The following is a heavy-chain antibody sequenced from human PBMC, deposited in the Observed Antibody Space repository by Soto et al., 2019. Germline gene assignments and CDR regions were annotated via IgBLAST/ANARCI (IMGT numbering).Heavy chain of an antibody. CDR2: TYYRSKWYN. CDR3: ARARRKYFYDSSGYYDSFHI. Sequence: SQTLSLTCAISGDSVSSNSAAWNWIRQSPSRGLEWLGRTYYRSKWYNDYAVSVKSRITINPDTSKNQFSLQLNSVTPEDTAVYYCARARRKYFYDSSGYYDSFHIWCPGTMVTV. V-gene: IGHV6-1*01. J-gene: IGHJ3*02. D-gene: IGHD3-22*01. CDR1: GDSVSSNSAA.